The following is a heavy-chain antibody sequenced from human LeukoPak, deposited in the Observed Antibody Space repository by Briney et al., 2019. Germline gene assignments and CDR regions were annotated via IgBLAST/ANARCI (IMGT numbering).Heavy chain of an antibody. Sequence: SETLSLTCTVSGGSISSGDYYWSWIRQPPGKGLEWIGYIYYSGSTYYNPSPKSRVTISVDTSKNQFSLKLSSVTAADTAVYYCARGVGWEPLGRYYFDYWGQGTLVTVSS. J-gene: IGHJ4*02. CDR3: ARGVGWEPLGRYYFDY. D-gene: IGHD1-26*01. V-gene: IGHV4-30-4*01. CDR1: GGSISSGDYY. CDR2: IYYSGST.